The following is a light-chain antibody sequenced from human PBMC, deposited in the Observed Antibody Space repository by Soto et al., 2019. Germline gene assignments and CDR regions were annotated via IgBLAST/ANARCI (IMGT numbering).Light chain of an antibody. Sequence: DIVLTQSPDSLAVSLGERATITCRSSQSLSHGSDDKFKLAWYQQKSGQPPKLLIYCASTRETWVPDRFSGIGVGTDFALTISSLQAEDVAVYHCQKFCSSTYTFVQGTKLE. J-gene: IGKJ2*01. CDR1: QSLSHGSDDKFK. CDR3: QKFCSSTYT. V-gene: IGKV4-1*01. CDR2: CAS.